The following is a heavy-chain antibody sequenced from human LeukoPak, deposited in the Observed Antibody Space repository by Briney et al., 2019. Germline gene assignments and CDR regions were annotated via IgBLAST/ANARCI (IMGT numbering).Heavy chain of an antibody. CDR3: ARDTSCGGDCYFYGYFYYYMDV. Sequence: GGSLRLSCAASGFTFSSYSMNWVRQAPGKRLEWVSSISSSSSYIYYADSVKGRFTISRDNAKNSLYLQMNSLRAEDTAVYYCARDTSCGGDCYFYGYFYYYMDVWGKGTTVTVSS. CDR2: ISSSSSYI. CDR1: GFTFSSYS. J-gene: IGHJ6*03. D-gene: IGHD2-21*01. V-gene: IGHV3-21*01.